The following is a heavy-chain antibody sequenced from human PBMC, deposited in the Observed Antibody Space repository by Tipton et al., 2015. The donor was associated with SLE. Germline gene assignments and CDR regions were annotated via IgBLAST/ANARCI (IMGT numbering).Heavy chain of an antibody. CDR3: AKSSGGYDSSGYLDY. J-gene: IGHJ4*02. V-gene: IGHV3-33*06. Sequence: SLRLSCAASGFTFSSYGMHWVRQAPGKGLEWVAVIWYDGSNKYYADSVKGRFTISRDNSKNTLYLQMNSLRAEDTAVYYCAKSSGGYDSSGYLDYWGQGTLVTVSS. CDR2: IWYDGSNK. D-gene: IGHD3-22*01. CDR1: GFTFSSYG.